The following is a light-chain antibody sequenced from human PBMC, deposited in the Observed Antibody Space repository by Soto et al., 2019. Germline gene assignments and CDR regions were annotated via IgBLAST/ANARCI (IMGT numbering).Light chain of an antibody. CDR2: LGS. CDR1: QSLLHSNGYNY. Sequence: DIVMTQSPLSLPVTPGEPAYISCRSSQSLLHSNGYNYLDWYLQKPGQSPQLLIYLGSNRASGVPDRFSGSGSGTEFTLKISRVEAEDVGVYYCMQALQTLWTFGQGTKVEIK. CDR3: MQALQTLWT. J-gene: IGKJ1*01. V-gene: IGKV2-28*01.